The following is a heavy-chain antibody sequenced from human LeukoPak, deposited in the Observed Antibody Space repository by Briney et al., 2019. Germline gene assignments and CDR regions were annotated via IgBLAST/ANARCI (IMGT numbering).Heavy chain of an antibody. V-gene: IGHV3-21*01. CDR3: ARGVIAARPGDAFDI. J-gene: IGHJ3*02. Sequence: NPGGSLRLSCAASGFTFSSYSMNWVRQAPGKGLEWVSSISSSSSYIYYADSVKGRFTISRDNAKNSLYLQMNSLRAEDTAVYYCARGVIAARPGDAFDIWGQGTMVTVSS. D-gene: IGHD6-6*01. CDR1: GFTFSSYS. CDR2: ISSSSSYI.